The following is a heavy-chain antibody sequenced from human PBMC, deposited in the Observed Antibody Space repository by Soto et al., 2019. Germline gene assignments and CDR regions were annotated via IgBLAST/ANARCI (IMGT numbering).Heavy chain of an antibody. D-gene: IGHD2-15*01. V-gene: IGHV1-18*01. CDR3: ARDLGYCRSGTCYREWFDP. CDR1: GYTFTTHG. Sequence: QVQLVQSGAEVQKPGASVKVSCKASGYTFTTHGISWVRQAPGQGLEWMGWVSGDNGHTNYAQSLQARVTMTTDTSTNTAYMELRSLRSADTAVYYCARDLGYCRSGTCYREWFDPWGQGTLVTVSS. CDR2: VSGDNGHT. J-gene: IGHJ5*02.